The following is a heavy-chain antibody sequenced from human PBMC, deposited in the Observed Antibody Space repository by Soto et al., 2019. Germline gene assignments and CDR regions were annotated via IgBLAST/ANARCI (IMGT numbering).Heavy chain of an antibody. CDR2: INHSGST. J-gene: IGHJ6*03. D-gene: IGHD2-2*01. V-gene: IGHV4-34*01. CDR1: GGSFSGYY. Sequence: SETLSLTCAVYGGSFSGYYWSWIRQPPGKGLEWIGEINHSGSTNYNPSLKSRVTISVDTSKNQFSLKLSSVTAADTAVYYCARVVVVVPAAILSRDDYYYYMGVWGKGTTVTVSS. CDR3: ARVVVVVPAAILSRDDYYYYMGV.